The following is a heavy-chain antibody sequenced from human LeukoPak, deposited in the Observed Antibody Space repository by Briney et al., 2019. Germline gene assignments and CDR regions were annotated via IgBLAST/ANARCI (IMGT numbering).Heavy chain of an antibody. CDR2: INSDGSST. CDR3: AKGLNWGYYYMDV. J-gene: IGHJ6*03. D-gene: IGHD7-27*01. CDR1: GFTFSSYW. Sequence: GGSLRLSCAASGFTFSSYWMHWVRQAPGKELVLVSRINSDGSSTSYADSVKGRFTISRDNAKNTLYLQMNSLRAEDTAVYYCAKGLNWGYYYMDVWGKGTTVTVSS. V-gene: IGHV3-74*01.